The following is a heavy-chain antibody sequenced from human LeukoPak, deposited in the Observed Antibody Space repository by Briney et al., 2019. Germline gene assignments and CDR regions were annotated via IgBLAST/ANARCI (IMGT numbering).Heavy chain of an antibody. V-gene: IGHV3-9*01. D-gene: IGHD3-10*01. CDR1: GFTFDDYA. Sequence: GRSLGLSCAASGFTFDDYAMHWVRQAPGKGLEWVSGISWNSGSIGYADSVKGRFTISRDNAKNSLYLQMDSLRAEDTALYYCAKDIKRGGRTGKVDYWGQGTLVTVSS. CDR3: AKDIKRGGRTGKVDY. CDR2: ISWNSGSI. J-gene: IGHJ4*02.